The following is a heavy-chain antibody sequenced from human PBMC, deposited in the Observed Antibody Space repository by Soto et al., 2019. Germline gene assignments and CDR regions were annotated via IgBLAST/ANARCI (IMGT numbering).Heavy chain of an antibody. CDR1: GFTFSDYG. J-gene: IGHJ4*02. CDR3: AKEMYPRTVLDSSSTWGDY. Sequence: GGSLRLSCAVSGFTFSDYGMHWVRQAPGKGLEWVAVMSYAGSYKYYADSVKGRFTISRDLSGNTLFLQMNSLRLEDTAVYFCAKEMYPRTVLDSSSTWGDYWGQVTLVTFSS. V-gene: IGHV3-30*18. D-gene: IGHD6-6*01. CDR2: MSYAGSYK.